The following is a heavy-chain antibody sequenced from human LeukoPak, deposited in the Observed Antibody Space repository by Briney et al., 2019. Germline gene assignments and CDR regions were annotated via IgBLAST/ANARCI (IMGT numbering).Heavy chain of an antibody. V-gene: IGHV3-21*01. CDR1: GFTFSSYS. D-gene: IGHD2-2*03. CDR2: IGSSSSYI. J-gene: IGHJ5*02. CDR3: ASLDIVVVPAAPPQKFDP. Sequence: GGSLRLSCAASGFTFSSYSMNWVRQAPGKGLEWVSSIGSSSSYIYYADSVKGRFTISRDNAKNSLYLQMNSPRAEDTAVYYCASLDIVVVPAAPPQKFDPWGQGTLVTVSS.